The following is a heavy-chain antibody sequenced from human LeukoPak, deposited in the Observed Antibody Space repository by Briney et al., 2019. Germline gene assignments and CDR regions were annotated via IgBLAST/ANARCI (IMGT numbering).Heavy chain of an antibody. CDR3: AREQGYSSSYDY. CDR1: GITLSNYG. J-gene: IGHJ4*02. D-gene: IGHD6-6*01. Sequence: GGSLRLSCAVSGITLSNYGMNWVRQAPGKGLEWVSSISSSSSYIYYADSVKGRFTISRDNAKNSLYLQMNSLRAEDTAVYYCAREQGYSSSYDYWGQGTLVTVSS. V-gene: IGHV3-21*01. CDR2: ISSSSSYI.